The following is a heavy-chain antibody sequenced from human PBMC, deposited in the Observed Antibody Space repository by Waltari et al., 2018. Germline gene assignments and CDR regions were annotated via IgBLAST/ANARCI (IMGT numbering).Heavy chain of an antibody. D-gene: IGHD1-1*01. Sequence: QEQLQESGPGLVKPSETLSLTCSVSGGSISAYYWSWIRQSPGKGLDWIGYVYSTGITRDNHSPQSRVTISIDTSKNQFSLKVRSVTAADTAVYYCARDKNGLGLDWFDPWGQGTLVIVSS. V-gene: IGHV4-59*13. CDR3: ARDKNGLGLDWFDP. CDR2: VYSTGIT. CDR1: GGSISAYY. J-gene: IGHJ5*02.